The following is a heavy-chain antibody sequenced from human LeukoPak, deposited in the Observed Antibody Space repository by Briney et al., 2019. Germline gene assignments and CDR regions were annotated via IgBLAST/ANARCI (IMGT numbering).Heavy chain of an antibody. CDR1: GLTFGNFW. CDR2: IHPEGDEK. CDR3: ARGDAFSGDH. Sequence: QTGGSLRFSGLASGLTFGNFWMSWVGHSPGRGLKGVANIHPEGDEKYHVESVMGRFTISRDNAESSLFLQMNGLRAEDTAVYYCARGDAFSGDHWGQGTLVTVSS. J-gene: IGHJ4*02. V-gene: IGHV3-7*04.